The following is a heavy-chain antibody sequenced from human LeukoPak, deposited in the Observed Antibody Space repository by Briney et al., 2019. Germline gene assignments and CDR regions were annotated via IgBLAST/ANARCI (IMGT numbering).Heavy chain of an antibody. V-gene: IGHV4-39*07. CDR1: GGSISSSSYY. D-gene: IGHD6-19*01. CDR2: IYYSGST. CDR3: ARDGYSSGWWWYFDL. J-gene: IGHJ2*01. Sequence: NPSETLSLTCTVSGGSISSSSYYWGWIRQPPGKGLEWIGSIYYSGSTYYNPSLKSRVTISVDTSKNQFSLKLSSVTAADTAVYYCARDGYSSGWWWYFDLWGRGTLVTVSS.